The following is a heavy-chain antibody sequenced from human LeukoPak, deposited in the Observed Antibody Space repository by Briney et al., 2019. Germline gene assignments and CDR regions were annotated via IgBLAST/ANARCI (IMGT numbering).Heavy chain of an antibody. CDR3: VRLNGGYYEAIFDY. V-gene: IGHV4-39*01. CDR1: GGSISGSNYY. J-gene: IGHJ4*02. CDR2: MYYSGST. D-gene: IGHD3-22*01. Sequence: SETLSLTCTVSGGSISGSNYYWGWIRQPPGKGLECIGSMYYSGSTFYNPPLKSRVTISVDTSKNQFSLKLRPVTAADTAVYYCVRLNGGYYEAIFDYWGQGTLVTVSS.